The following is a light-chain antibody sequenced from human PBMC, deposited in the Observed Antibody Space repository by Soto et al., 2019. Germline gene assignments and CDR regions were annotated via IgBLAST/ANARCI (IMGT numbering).Light chain of an antibody. CDR3: QSYDRSLSGSV. Sequence: QSVLTQPPSVSGAPGRRVTISCTGSSSNIGAGYDVHWYQQLPGRAPKLLIHGNNNRPSGVPDRFSGSKSGTSASLVITGLQAEDEADFYCQSYDRSLSGSVFGGGTKLTVL. CDR2: GNN. V-gene: IGLV1-40*01. J-gene: IGLJ3*02. CDR1: SSNIGAGYD.